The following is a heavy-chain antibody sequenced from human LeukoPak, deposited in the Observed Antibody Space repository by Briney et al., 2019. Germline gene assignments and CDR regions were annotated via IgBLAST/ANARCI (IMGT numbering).Heavy chain of an antibody. CDR3: ARLRNVGGNPHPFNV. J-gene: IGHJ3*01. V-gene: IGHV3-21*01. Sequence: GGSLRLSCAASGFTVSSNYMSWVRRAPGKGLEWVSSITSTGRYIFYADSLKGRFTISRDNAKKSLYLQMNSLRAEDTAVYYCARLRNVGGNPHPFNVWGQGTTVTVSS. D-gene: IGHD4-23*01. CDR2: ITSTGRYI. CDR1: GFTVSSNY.